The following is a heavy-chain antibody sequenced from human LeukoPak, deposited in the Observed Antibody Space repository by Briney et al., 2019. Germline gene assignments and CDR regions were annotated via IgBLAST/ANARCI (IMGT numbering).Heavy chain of an antibody. D-gene: IGHD3-10*01. V-gene: IGHV3-66*01. CDR1: GFTVSSNY. J-gene: IGHJ4*02. Sequence: GGSLRLSCAASGFTVSSNYMSWVRQAPGKGLEWVSVLYSGGSTYYADSVKGRFTISRDNSKNTLYLQMNSLRAEDTAVYYCAREGTKYNNNIYYFDYWGQGALVTVSS. CDR3: AREGTKYNNNIYYFDY. CDR2: LYSGGST.